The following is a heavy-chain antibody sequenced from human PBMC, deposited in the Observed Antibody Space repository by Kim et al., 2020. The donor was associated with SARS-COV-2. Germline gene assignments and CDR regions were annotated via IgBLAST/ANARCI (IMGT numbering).Heavy chain of an antibody. V-gene: IGHV1-46*01. J-gene: IGHJ4*02. Sequence: TSYAQKFQGRVTMTRDTSTSTVYMELSSLRSEDTAVYYCARVEETAAFDYWGQGTLVTVSS. CDR3: ARVEETAAFDY. CDR2: T.